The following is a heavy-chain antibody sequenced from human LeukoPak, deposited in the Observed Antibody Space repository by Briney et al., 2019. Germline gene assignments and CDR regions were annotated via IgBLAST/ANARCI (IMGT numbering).Heavy chain of an antibody. Sequence: SETLSLTCSVSNGSVKNYYWTWIRQPPGQGLEWIGNFLYSGTTTYRASLDSRLIISVDNSKNTVSLRLFSVTAADTAVYYCATLVYSGSRYHFDTWGQGTLVTVSS. CDR3: ATLVYSGSRYHFDT. CDR2: FLYSGTT. CDR1: NGSVKNYY. J-gene: IGHJ4*02. V-gene: IGHV4-59*02. D-gene: IGHD1-26*01.